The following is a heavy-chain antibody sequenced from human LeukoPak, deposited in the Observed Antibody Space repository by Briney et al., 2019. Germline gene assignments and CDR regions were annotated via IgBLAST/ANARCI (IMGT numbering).Heavy chain of an antibody. Sequence: ASVQVSCKASGYTFTSYGISWVRQAPGQGLEWMGWISAYNGNTNYAQKLQGRVTMTTDTSTSTAYMELRSLRSDDTAVYYCARGIYCSGGSCYGGNWFDPWGQGTLVTVSS. CDR2: ISAYNGNT. CDR1: GYTFTSYG. V-gene: IGHV1-18*01. CDR3: ARGIYCSGGSCYGGNWFDP. J-gene: IGHJ5*02. D-gene: IGHD2-15*01.